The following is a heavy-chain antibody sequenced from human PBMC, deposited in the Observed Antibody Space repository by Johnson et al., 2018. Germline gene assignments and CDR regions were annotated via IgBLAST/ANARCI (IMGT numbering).Heavy chain of an antibody. J-gene: IGHJ4*02. CDR2: IIPILGTV. D-gene: IGHD6-13*01. V-gene: IGHV1-69*01. Sequence: QVQLVQSGAEVKEPGSSVKVSCKASGGTFSSYAISWVRQAPGQGLEWMGGIIPILGTVNYAQKFQGRVTITAEESTSTAYLELSSLRSEDTAVYYCASGGIAAAGTPVDYWGQGTLVTVSS. CDR3: ASGGIAAAGTPVDY. CDR1: GGTFSSYA.